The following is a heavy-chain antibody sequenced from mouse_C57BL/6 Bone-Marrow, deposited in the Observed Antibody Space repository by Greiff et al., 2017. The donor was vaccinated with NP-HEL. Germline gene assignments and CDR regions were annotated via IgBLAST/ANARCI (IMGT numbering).Heavy chain of an antibody. V-gene: IGHV1-72*01. Sequence: QVQLQQPGAELVKPGASVKLSCKASGYTFTSYWMHWVKQRPGRGLEWIGRIDPNSGGTKYYEKFKSKATLTVDKPSSTAYMQLSSLTSEDSAVYYCARGDYYGFYAMDYWGQGTSVTVSS. CDR3: ARGDYYGFYAMDY. D-gene: IGHD1-1*01. J-gene: IGHJ4*01. CDR1: GYTFTSYW. CDR2: IDPNSGGT.